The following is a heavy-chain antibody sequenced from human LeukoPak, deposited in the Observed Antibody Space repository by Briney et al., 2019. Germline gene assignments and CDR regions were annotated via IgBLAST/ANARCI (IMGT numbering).Heavy chain of an antibody. J-gene: IGHJ4*02. V-gene: IGHV3-7*01. CDR1: GFTFSNYG. CDR3: ARDLSGIAGYTYGRGIDY. Sequence: GGSLRLSCAASGFTFSNYGMSWVRQAPGKGLEWVANIKKDGSEKYYVDAVKGRFTISRDNAKTSLYLQMNSLRAEDTAVYYCARDLSGIAGYTYGRGIDYWGQGTLVTVSS. D-gene: IGHD5-18*01. CDR2: IKKDGSEK.